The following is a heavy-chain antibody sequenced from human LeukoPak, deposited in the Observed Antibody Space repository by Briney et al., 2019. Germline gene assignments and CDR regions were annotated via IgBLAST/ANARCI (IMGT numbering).Heavy chain of an antibody. CDR2: FYYSGNT. V-gene: IGHV4-39*01. Sequence: PSETLSLTCTVSGGSISSSSHYWGWIRQPPGQGLEWIGSFYYSGNTHYNPSLKSRVTISVDTSKNQFSLKMSSVTAADTAVYYCARHERGKNAFNLWGQGTMVTVSS. J-gene: IGHJ3*01. CDR1: GGSISSSSHY. CDR3: ARHERGKNAFNL.